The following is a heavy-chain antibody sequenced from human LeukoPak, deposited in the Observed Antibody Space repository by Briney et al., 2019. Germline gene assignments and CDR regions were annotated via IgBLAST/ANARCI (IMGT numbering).Heavy chain of an antibody. J-gene: IGHJ3*02. D-gene: IGHD2/OR15-2a*01. V-gene: IGHV1-2*06. CDR1: GYTFTGYY. CDR3: ARDSPIMGTFYAFDI. CDR2: MNPNSGGT. Sequence: ASVKVSCTASGYTFTGYYLHWVRQAPGQGPEWMGQMNPNSGGTNYVQKFQGRVTMTRDTSISTAYMELTRLRSDDTAVYYCARDSPIMGTFYAFDIWGQGTMVTVSS.